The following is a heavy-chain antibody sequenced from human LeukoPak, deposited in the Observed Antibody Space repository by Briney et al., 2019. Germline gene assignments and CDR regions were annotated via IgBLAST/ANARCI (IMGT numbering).Heavy chain of an antibody. Sequence: PGRSLRLSCAASGSTFSSYGMHWVRQAPGKGLEWVAVISFDGSNKYYADSVKGRFTISRDNSKNTLYLQMNSLIAEDTAVYYCAKAYEQVVVVTPFDYWGQGTLVTVSS. D-gene: IGHD3-22*01. CDR1: GSTFSSYG. J-gene: IGHJ4*02. V-gene: IGHV3-30*18. CDR2: ISFDGSNK. CDR3: AKAYEQVVVVTPFDY.